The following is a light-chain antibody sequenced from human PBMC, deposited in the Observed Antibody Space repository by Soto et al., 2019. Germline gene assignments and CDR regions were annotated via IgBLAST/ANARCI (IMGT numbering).Light chain of an antibody. V-gene: IGLV2-11*01. CDR3: CAYAGRYTYV. CDR2: DVS. Sequence: QSALAQPRSVSGSPGQSVTLSCTGTSSDVGGYNYVSWYQQHPGKAPKVMIYDVSKRPSGVPDRFSGSRSGNTASLTISGLQAEDEADYYCCAYAGRYTYVFGTGTKVT. CDR1: SSDVGGYNY. J-gene: IGLJ1*01.